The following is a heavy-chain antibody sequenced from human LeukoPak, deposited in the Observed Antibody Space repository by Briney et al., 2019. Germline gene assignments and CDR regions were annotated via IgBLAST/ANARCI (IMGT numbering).Heavy chain of an antibody. Sequence: PGRSLRLSCAASGFTFSSYAMSWVRQAPGKGLEWVSAISGSGGSTYYADSVKGRFTISRDNSKNTLYLQMNSLRAEDTAVYYCAKAGRYYGSGSYYNPIDYWGQGTLVTVSS. J-gene: IGHJ4*02. D-gene: IGHD3-10*01. CDR1: GFTFSSYA. CDR3: AKAGRYYGSGSYYNPIDY. CDR2: ISGSGGST. V-gene: IGHV3-23*01.